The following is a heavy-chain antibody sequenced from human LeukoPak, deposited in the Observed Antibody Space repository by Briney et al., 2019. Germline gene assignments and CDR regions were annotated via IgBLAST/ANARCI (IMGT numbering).Heavy chain of an antibody. D-gene: IGHD3-22*01. CDR2: IWYDGSNK. J-gene: IGHJ4*02. CDR1: GFTFSSYG. V-gene: IGHV3-33*01. CDR3: ARAAYDSSGYLTL. Sequence: GGSLRLSCAASGFTFSSYGMHWVRQAPGKGLEWVAVIWYDGSNKYYTDSVKGRFTISRDNSKNTLYLQMNSLRAEDTAVYYCARAAYDSSGYLTLWGQGTLVTASS.